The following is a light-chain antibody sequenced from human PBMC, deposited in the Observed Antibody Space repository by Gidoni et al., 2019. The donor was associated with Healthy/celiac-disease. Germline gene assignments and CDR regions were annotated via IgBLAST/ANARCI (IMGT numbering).Light chain of an antibody. CDR3: QQSYSPSKNT. J-gene: IGKJ2*01. CDR1: QSISSY. Sequence: DIQMTQSPSSMSASVGDSVTITCLASQSISSYLNWYQQKPVKAPKLLIYAASSLQSVVPSRFSGSGSGTDFTLTISSLQPEDFATYYCQQSYSPSKNTFGQWTKLEPK. CDR2: AAS. V-gene: IGKV1-39*01.